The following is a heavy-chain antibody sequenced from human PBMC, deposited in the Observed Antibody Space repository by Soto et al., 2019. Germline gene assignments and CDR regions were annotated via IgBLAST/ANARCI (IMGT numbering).Heavy chain of an antibody. J-gene: IGHJ4*02. D-gene: IGHD6-19*01. V-gene: IGHV4-59*01. Sequence: PSETLSLTCTVSGGSISSYYWSWIRQPPGKELEWIGYVYYNGNTNYNPSLKSRVTISVDTSKNQFSLELSSVTAADTAVYHCASHSSGWYKPYFDYWGQGTLVTVSS. CDR1: GGSISSYY. CDR3: ASHSSGWYKPYFDY. CDR2: VYYNGNT.